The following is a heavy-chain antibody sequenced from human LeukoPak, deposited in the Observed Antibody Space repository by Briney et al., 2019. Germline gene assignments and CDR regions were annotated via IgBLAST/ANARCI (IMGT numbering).Heavy chain of an antibody. V-gene: IGHV3-21*01. Sequence: GGSLRLSCAASGFTFSIYSMNWVRQAPGKGLEWVSFISSSNSYIYYADSVKGRFTISRDNAKNSLYLQMNSLRAEDTAVYYCARDPINSSSAGDYWGQGTLVTVSS. D-gene: IGHD6-6*01. CDR2: ISSSNSYI. J-gene: IGHJ4*02. CDR1: GFTFSIYS. CDR3: ARDPINSSSAGDY.